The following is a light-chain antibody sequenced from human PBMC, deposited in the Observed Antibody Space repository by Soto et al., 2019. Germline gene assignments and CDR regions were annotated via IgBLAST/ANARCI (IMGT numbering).Light chain of an antibody. V-gene: IGLV2-14*01. CDR1: SSDLGAYDY. CDR3: FPFTTSSLRV. J-gene: IGLJ1*01. Sequence: QSALAQPASLSGSPGQSITISCTGTSSDLGAYDYVSWFQQHPGKAPKLMISEVNNRPSGVSNRFSGSKSGNTAYLTISGLQVEDEAEYFCFPFTTSSLRVFGTGKKVTVL. CDR2: EVN.